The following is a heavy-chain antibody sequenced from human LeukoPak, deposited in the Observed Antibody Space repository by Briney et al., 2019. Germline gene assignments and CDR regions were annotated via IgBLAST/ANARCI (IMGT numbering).Heavy chain of an antibody. J-gene: IGHJ6*03. Sequence: PGGSLRLSCAASGFTFSSYAMSWVRQAPGKGLEWVSAISGSGADTYYADSVKGRFTISRDNSKNTLYLQMNSLRAEDTAVYYCAKAPSYYYYYMDVWGKGTTVTVSS. CDR3: AKAPSYYYYYMDV. V-gene: IGHV3-23*01. CDR1: GFTFSSYA. CDR2: ISGSGADT.